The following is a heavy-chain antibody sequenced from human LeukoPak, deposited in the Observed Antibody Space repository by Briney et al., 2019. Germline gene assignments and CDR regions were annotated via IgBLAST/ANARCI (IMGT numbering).Heavy chain of an antibody. V-gene: IGHV3-43*02. CDR2: ISGDGGST. D-gene: IGHD3-10*01. Sequence: PGGSLRLSCAASGFTFDDYAMHWVRQAPGKGLEWVSLISGDGGSTYYADSVKGRFTISRDNSKNSLYLQMNSLRTEDTALYYRAKALWSHYYMDVWGKGTTVTVSS. CDR1: GFTFDDYA. J-gene: IGHJ6*03. CDR3: AKALWSHYYMDV.